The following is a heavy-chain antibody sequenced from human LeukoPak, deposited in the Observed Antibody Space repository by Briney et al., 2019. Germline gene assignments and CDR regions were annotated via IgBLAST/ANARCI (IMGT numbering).Heavy chain of an antibody. D-gene: IGHD2-2*01. CDR2: INHSGST. CDR3: ARHRKMTRYCSSTSCYHVPFDY. J-gene: IGHJ4*02. CDR1: GGSFSSYY. Sequence: SETLSLTCAVYGGSFSSYYWSWIRQPPGKGLEWIGEINHSGSTNYNPSLKSRVTISVDTSKNQFSLKLSSVTAADTAVYYCARHRKMTRYCSSTSCYHVPFDYWGQGTLVTVSS. V-gene: IGHV4-34*01.